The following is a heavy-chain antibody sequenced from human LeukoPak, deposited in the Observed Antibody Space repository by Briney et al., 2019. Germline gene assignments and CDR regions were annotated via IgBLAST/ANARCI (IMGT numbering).Heavy chain of an antibody. J-gene: IGHJ5*02. Sequence: SVKVSCKASGGTFSSYTISWVRQAPGQGLEWMGRIIPMLGIANYAQKFQGRVTITADKSTSTAYMELSSLRSEDTAVYYCARESMANGDWFDPWGQGTPVTVSS. D-gene: IGHD2-21*01. CDR3: ARESMANGDWFDP. CDR1: GGTFSSYT. V-gene: IGHV1-69*04. CDR2: IIPMLGIA.